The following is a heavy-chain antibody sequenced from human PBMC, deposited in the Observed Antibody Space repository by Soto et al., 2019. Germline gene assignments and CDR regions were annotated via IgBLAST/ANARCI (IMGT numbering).Heavy chain of an antibody. Sequence: SETLSLTCTASGGSISSSGDYWGWIRQPPGKGLEWIGSVHYSGSTYYNPSLRSRVTISVDTPKNQFSLKLSSVAAADTAVYYCARSLSGTYVFGLDVWGQGTTVTVSS. J-gene: IGHJ6*02. CDR3: ARSLSGTYVFGLDV. V-gene: IGHV4-39*01. CDR2: VHYSGST. D-gene: IGHD1-26*01. CDR1: GGSISSSGDY.